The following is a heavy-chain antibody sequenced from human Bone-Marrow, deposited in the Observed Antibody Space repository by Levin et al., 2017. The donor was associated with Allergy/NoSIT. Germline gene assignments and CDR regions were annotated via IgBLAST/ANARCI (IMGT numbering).Heavy chain of an antibody. V-gene: IGHV3-30*18. CDR3: AKEIQPVGDYVDG. CDR2: ISYDGDNK. CDR1: GFTFSNHG. Sequence: GGSLRLSCAASGFTFSNHGLHWVRQAPGKGLEWVAIISYDGDNKHYADSVKGRFTISRDNSKDTLYLQMDSLTTEDTAVYYCAKEIQPVGDYVDGWGKGTTVTVSS. J-gene: IGHJ6*03. D-gene: IGHD2-2*01.